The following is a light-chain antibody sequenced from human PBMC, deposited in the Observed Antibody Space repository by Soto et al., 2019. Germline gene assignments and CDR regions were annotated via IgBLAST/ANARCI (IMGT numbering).Light chain of an antibody. CDR1: QSVSSY. V-gene: IGKV3-11*01. CDR3: QQRSNWPVT. J-gene: IGKJ2*01. Sequence: PGERATLSCRASQSVSSYLAWYQQKPGQAPRLLIYDASNRATGIPARFSGSGSGTDFTLTISSLEPEDFAVYYCQQRSNWPVTFGQGTKLEIK. CDR2: DAS.